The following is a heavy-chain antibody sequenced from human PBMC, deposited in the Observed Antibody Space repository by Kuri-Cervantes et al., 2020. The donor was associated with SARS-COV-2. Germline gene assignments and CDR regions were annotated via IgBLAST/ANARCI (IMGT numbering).Heavy chain of an antibody. D-gene: IGHD1-1*01. CDR3: ARDLTRNWNDFWFDP. J-gene: IGHJ5*02. Sequence: SETLSLTCTVSGGSISSSSYYWSWIRQPPGKGLEWIGYIYYSGSTNYNPSLKSRVTISVDTSKNQFSLKLSSVTAADTAVYYCARDLTRNWNDFWFDPWGQGTLVTVSS. V-gene: IGHV4-61*01. CDR2: IYYSGST. CDR1: GGSISSSSYY.